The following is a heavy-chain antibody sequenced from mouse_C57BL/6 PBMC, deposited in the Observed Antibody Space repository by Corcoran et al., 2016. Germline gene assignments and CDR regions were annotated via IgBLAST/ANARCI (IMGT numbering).Heavy chain of an antibody. J-gene: IGHJ3*01. CDR2: INTYSGVP. CDR3: ATWYSSVAYFAY. D-gene: IGHD3-2*02. Sequence: QIQLVQSGPELKKPGETVKVSCKASGYTFTTYGMSWVKQAPVKGLKLMGWINTYSGVPTYADDFKRLFAFFLETSASTAYLQINNRINEYTATYFCATWYSSVAYFAYWVQGTLVTVSA. CDR1: GYTFTTYG. V-gene: IGHV9-3*01.